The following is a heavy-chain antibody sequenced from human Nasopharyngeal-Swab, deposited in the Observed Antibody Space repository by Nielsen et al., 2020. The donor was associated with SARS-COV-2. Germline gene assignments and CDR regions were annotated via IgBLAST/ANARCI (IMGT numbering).Heavy chain of an antibody. J-gene: IGHJ4*02. CDR2: ISWDGGST. V-gene: IGHV3-43*01. D-gene: IGHD3-3*01. CDR1: GFTFDDYT. CDR3: AKDYQRGYYYDFWSGYYTLGYFDY. Sequence: GGSLRLSCAASGFTFDDYTMHWVRQAPGKGLEWVSLISWDGGSTYYADSVKGRFTISRDNSKNSLYLQMNGLRTEDTALYYCAKDYQRGYYYDFWSGYYTLGYFDYWGQGTLVTDSS.